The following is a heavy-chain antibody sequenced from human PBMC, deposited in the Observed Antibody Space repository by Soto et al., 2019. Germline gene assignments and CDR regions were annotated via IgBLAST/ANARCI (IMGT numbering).Heavy chain of an antibody. J-gene: IGHJ5*02. Sequence: ASVKVSCKASGYTFTSYGISWVRQAPGQGLEWMGWISSYNGNTNYGQKVQGRVTLTTDTSTSTTHMELRSLISDDTAVYYCARGPRYCSTTTCFSGVTWFDPWG. CDR2: ISSYNGNT. CDR3: ARGPRYCSTTTCFSGVTWFDP. D-gene: IGHD2-2*01. CDR1: GYTFTSYG. V-gene: IGHV1-18*04.